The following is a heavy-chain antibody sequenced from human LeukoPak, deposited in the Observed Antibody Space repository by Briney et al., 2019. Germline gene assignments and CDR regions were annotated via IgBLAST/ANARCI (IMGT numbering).Heavy chain of an antibody. CDR1: GFTFSSYS. J-gene: IGHJ4*02. CDR3: AKKLYSGSNPVDY. CDR2: ISAGGTST. D-gene: IGHD1-26*01. Sequence: GGSLRLSCAASGFTFSSYSMTWVRQAPGKGLEWVSVISAGGTSTFYADSVKGRFTISRDNSKDTLYLQMNSLRAEGTAVYYCAKKLYSGSNPVDYWGQGTLVTVSS. V-gene: IGHV3-23*01.